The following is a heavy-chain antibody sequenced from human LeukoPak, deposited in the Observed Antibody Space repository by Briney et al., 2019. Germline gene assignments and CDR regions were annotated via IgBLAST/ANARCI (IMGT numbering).Heavy chain of an antibody. V-gene: IGHV4-59*01. Sequence: KASETLSLTCTVSGGSISSYYCTWIRQPPGKGLEWIGYIYSSGSTNYNPSLKSRVTISGDTSKNQFSLKLSSVTAADTAVYYCARLHYDSSGYYHFDHWGQGTLVTVSS. J-gene: IGHJ4*02. CDR2: IYSSGST. CDR3: ARLHYDSSGYYHFDH. CDR1: GGSISSYY. D-gene: IGHD3-22*01.